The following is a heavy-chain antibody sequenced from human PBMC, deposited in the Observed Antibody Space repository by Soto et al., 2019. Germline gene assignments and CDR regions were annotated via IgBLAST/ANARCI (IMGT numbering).Heavy chain of an antibody. CDR3: ASGIEGYYYDSSGYYYVA. Sequence: QVQLQESGPGLVKPSQTLSLTCTVSGGSISSGGYYWSWIRQHPGKGLEWIGYIYYSGSTYYNPSLKRRVTKSVDTSKNQFSLKLSSVTAADTAVYYCASGIEGYYYDSSGYYYVAWGQGTLVTVSS. CDR2: IYYSGST. V-gene: IGHV4-31*03. D-gene: IGHD3-22*01. J-gene: IGHJ5*02. CDR1: GGSISSGGYY.